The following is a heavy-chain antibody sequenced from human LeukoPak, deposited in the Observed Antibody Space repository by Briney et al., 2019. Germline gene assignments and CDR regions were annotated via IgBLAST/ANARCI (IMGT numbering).Heavy chain of an antibody. CDR1: GGSISSSSYY. CDR2: IYYSGST. J-gene: IGHJ4*02. Sequence: PSETLSLTCTVSGGSISSSSYYWGWIRQPPGKGLEWIGSIYYSGSTYYNPSLKSRVTISVDTSKNQFSLKLSSVTAADTAVYYCARGVVVAATLFHWGQGTLVTVYS. V-gene: IGHV4-39*07. D-gene: IGHD2-15*01. CDR3: ARGVVVAATLFH.